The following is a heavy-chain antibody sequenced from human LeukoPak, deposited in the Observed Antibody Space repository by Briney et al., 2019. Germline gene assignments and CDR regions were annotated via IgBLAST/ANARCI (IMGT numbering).Heavy chain of an antibody. J-gene: IGHJ5*02. Sequence: GESLKISCKGSGYSFTSYWIGWVRQMPGKGLEWMGIIYPADSDTRYSPSFQGQVTISADKSIRTAYLQWSSLKASDTAIYYCARHYDSGTYNTCLDPWGQGTLVTVSS. CDR1: GYSFTSYW. CDR3: ARHYDSGTYNTCLDP. CDR2: IYPADSDT. V-gene: IGHV5-51*01. D-gene: IGHD3-10*01.